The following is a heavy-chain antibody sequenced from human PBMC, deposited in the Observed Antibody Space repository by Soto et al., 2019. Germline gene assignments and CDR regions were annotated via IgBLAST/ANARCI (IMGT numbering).Heavy chain of an antibody. CDR3: ARDGRGSYSSGWYYFDY. V-gene: IGHV1-46*01. CDR1: GYTFTSYY. D-gene: IGHD6-19*01. J-gene: IGHJ4*02. Sequence: ASVKVSCKASGYTFTSYYMHWVRQAPGQGLEWMGIINPSGGSTSYAQKFQGRVTMTRDTSTSTVYMELSSLRSEDTAVYYCARDGRGSYSSGWYYFDYWGQGTLVTVSS. CDR2: INPSGGST.